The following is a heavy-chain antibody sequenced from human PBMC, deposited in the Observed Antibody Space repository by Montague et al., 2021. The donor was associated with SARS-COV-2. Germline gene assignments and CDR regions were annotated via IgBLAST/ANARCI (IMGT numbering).Heavy chain of an antibody. J-gene: IGHJ4*02. CDR3: ARGSSGYYTPRPFDY. CDR2: TYYRSKWYN. Sequence: CAIPGDSVSSNRAAWNWVRQSPSRGREWLGRTYYRSKWYNDYAVSVKSRITINPDTSKNQFSLQLNSVTPEDTAVYYCARGSSGYYTPRPFDYWGQGTLVTVSS. D-gene: IGHD3-22*01. V-gene: IGHV6-1*01. CDR1: GDSVSSNRAA.